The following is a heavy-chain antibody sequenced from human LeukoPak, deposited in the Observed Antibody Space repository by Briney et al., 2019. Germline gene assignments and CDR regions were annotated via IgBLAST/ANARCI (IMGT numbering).Heavy chain of an antibody. CDR3: ARELYSSSWGDDYYYGMDV. CDR1: GFTFSSHA. CDR2: ISYDGRDK. V-gene: IGHV3-30*04. Sequence: PGGSLRLSCAASGFTFSSHAVHWVRQAPGKGLEWVAVISYDGRDKYYADFVKGRFTISRDNSKNTLYLQMNSLRVEDTAVYYCARELYSSSWGDDYYYGMDVWGQGTTVTVSS. J-gene: IGHJ6*02. D-gene: IGHD6-6*01.